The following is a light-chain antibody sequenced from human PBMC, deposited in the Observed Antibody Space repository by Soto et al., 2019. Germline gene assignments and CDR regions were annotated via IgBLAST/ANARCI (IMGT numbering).Light chain of an antibody. Sequence: EIVMTQSPATLSVSPGERATLSCRASQSVGSGLSWYQQKPGQAPRLLIYGASTRATGIPARFSGSGSGTEFTLTISSLQSEDYAVYYCQQYDSWPWTFGQGTKV. CDR2: GAS. CDR1: QSVGSG. CDR3: QQYDSWPWT. J-gene: IGKJ1*01. V-gene: IGKV3-15*01.